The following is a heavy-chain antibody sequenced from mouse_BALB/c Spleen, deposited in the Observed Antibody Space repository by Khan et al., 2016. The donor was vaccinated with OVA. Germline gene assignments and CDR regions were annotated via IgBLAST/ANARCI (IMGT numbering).Heavy chain of an antibody. D-gene: IGHD2-10*02. CDR3: AKGVWSYYFALDY. CDR2: IWGGGST. V-gene: IGHV2-6-5*01. J-gene: IGHJ4*01. Sequence: VELVESGPGLVAPSQSLSFTCTVSGFSLTDYGVSWIRQPPGKGLEWLGVIWGGGSTYYNSALKSRLSISKDNSKSQVFLKMNSLRTDDTAMYYCAKGVWSYYFALDYWGQGTSVTVSS. CDR1: GFSLTDYG.